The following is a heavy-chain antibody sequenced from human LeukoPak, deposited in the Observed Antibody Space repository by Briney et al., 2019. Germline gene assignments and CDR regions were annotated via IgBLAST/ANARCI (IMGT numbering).Heavy chain of an antibody. CDR3: ARRYCSSTSCYAGAFDM. V-gene: IGHV1-18*04. Sequence: ASVKVSCKASGYTFTNYGISWVRQAPGQGLEWMGWISPYNDYTNYAQKLQGRVTMTTDTSTSTGYMELRSLRSDDTAVYYCARRYCSSTSCYAGAFDMWGQGTMVTVSS. J-gene: IGHJ3*02. CDR2: ISPYNDYT. CDR1: GYTFTNYG. D-gene: IGHD2-2*01.